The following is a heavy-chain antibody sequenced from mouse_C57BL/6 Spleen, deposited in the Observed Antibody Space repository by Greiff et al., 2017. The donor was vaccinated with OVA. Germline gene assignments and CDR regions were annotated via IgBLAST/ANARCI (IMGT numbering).Heavy chain of an antibody. V-gene: IGHV1-82*01. CDR1: GYAFSSSW. J-gene: IGHJ2*01. D-gene: IGHD4-1*01. CDR2: IYPGDGDP. CDR3: ARLLGRDY. Sequence: QVQLQQSGPELVKPGASVKISCKASGYAFSSSWMNWVKQRPGKGLEWIGRIYPGDGDPTYNGKFKGKATLTADKSSSTAYMQLSSLTSEDSAVYYCARLLGRDYWGQGTTLTVSS.